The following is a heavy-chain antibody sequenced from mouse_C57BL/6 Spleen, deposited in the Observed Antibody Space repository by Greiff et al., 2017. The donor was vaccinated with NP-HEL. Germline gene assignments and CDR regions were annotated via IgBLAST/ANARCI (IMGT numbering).Heavy chain of an antibody. V-gene: IGHV1-53*01. CDR2: INPSNGGT. J-gene: IGHJ4*01. Sequence: QVQLQQPGTELVKPGASVKLSCKASGYTFTSYWMHWVKQRPGQGLEWIGNINPSNGGTNYNEKFKSKATLTVDKSSSTAYMQLSSLTSEDSAVYYCARGIVVTTRLYYAMDYWGQGTSVTVSS. D-gene: IGHD2-5*01. CDR3: ARGIVVTTRLYYAMDY. CDR1: GYTFTSYW.